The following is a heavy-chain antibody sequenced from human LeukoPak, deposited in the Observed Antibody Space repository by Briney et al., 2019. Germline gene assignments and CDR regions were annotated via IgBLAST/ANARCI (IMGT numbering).Heavy chain of an antibody. V-gene: IGHV4-59*01. CDR1: GGSISSYH. J-gene: IGHJ4*02. CDR2: IYDSGST. Sequence: SETLSLTCTVSGGSISSYHWSWNRQPPGKGLEWIGYIYDSGSTNYNPSLKSRVTISVDTSKNQFSLKLSSVTAADTAVYYCARGLYTSDYWGQGTLVTVSS. CDR3: ARGLYTSDY. D-gene: IGHD2-2*02.